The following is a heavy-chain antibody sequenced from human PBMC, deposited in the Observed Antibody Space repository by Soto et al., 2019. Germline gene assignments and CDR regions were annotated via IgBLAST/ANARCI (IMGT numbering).Heavy chain of an antibody. Sequence: EVQLVESGGGLVQPGGSLRLSCEASGFNVSNYYMTWVRQAPGKGLEWVSVLYSGGTIYYADSVKGRFTISRHDSKNTLYLQRNSLRAEDTAVYYCARGGRSLGVDYYYGLDVWGQGTTVTVSS. D-gene: IGHD2-8*01. CDR1: GFNVSNYY. CDR2: LYSGGTI. V-gene: IGHV3-53*04. CDR3: ARGGRSLGVDYYYGLDV. J-gene: IGHJ6*02.